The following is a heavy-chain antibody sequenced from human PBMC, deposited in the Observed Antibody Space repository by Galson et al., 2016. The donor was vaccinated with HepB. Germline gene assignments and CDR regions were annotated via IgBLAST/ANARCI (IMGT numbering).Heavy chain of an antibody. Sequence: SVKVSCKASGGSFTTYTISWVRQAPEHGLEWMGGITPILGRGNYAKKFQDRVTITADESTFTVYMELSNLRSDDTAVYYCARAGGQGVYGGKPDVAFAIWGQGTQVTVSS. CDR3: ARAGGQGVYGGKPDVAFAI. CDR2: ITPILGRG. V-gene: IGHV1-69*13. D-gene: IGHD4-23*01. J-gene: IGHJ3*02. CDR1: GGSFTTYT.